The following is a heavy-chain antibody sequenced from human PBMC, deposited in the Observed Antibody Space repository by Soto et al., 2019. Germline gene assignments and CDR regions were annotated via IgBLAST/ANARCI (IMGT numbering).Heavy chain of an antibody. CDR1: GFTFDDNA. Sequence: EVQLVESGGGLVQPGRSLRLSCAASGFTFDDNAMHWVRQSPGKGLEWVSGISWNSGTIAYADSVKGRFTISRDNAKNSLYLQMNSLRAEDTALYYCARDMYFITAAGGGTDDWGQGTLLTVSS. CDR2: ISWNSGTI. D-gene: IGHD6-25*01. V-gene: IGHV3-9*01. J-gene: IGHJ4*02. CDR3: ARDMYFITAAGGGTDD.